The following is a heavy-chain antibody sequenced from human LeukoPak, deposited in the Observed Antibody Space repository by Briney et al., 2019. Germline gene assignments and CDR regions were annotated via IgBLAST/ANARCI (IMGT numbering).Heavy chain of an antibody. D-gene: IGHD1-26*01. CDR2: ISYSGIT. CDR1: GGSISSSIYY. Sequence: SETLSLTCTVSGGSISSSIYYWGWIRQPPGKGLEWIGSISYSGITYYYPSLKSRVTISVDTSKNQFSLSLTSVTAADTAVYYCARHPLVGATPGELDYWGQGTLVTVSS. V-gene: IGHV4-39*01. CDR3: ARHPLVGATPGELDY. J-gene: IGHJ4*02.